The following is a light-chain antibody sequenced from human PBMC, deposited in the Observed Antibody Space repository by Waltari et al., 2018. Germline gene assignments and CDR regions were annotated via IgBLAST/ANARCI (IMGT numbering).Light chain of an antibody. V-gene: IGLV2-14*01. CDR2: DVS. J-gene: IGLJ2*01. Sequence: QSAMTQPAPVSGTPGQAITISCTGNSSDAGGDNYVSWYQQYPGKVPQLMIYDVSKWAAWLSIHLSGSKSSNTASLTISGLQADDEADYYFCSYTSINTLIFCGGTKLTFL. CDR1: SSDAGGDNY. CDR3: CSYTSINTLI.